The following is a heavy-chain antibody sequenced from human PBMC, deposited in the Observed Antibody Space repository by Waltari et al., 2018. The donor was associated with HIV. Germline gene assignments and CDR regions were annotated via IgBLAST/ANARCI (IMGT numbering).Heavy chain of an antibody. Sequence: QVQLVESGGGVVQPGGSLRLSCAASGFTFSSYGMHWVRQAPGKGLEWVAFIRYDGSNKYYADSVKGRFTISRDNSKNTLYLQMNSLRAEDTAVYYCAKEKSPIAVAGPFDYWGQGTLVTVSS. CDR2: IRYDGSNK. CDR3: AKEKSPIAVAGPFDY. CDR1: GFTFSSYG. D-gene: IGHD6-19*01. J-gene: IGHJ4*02. V-gene: IGHV3-30*02.